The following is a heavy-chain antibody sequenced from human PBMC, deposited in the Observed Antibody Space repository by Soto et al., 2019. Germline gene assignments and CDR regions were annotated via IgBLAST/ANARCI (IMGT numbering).Heavy chain of an antibody. CDR3: AMQHIAAAGKPFDY. Sequence: EVQLVESGGGLVQPGGSLRLSCAASGFTFSSYWMSWVRQAPGKGLEWVANIKQDGSEKYYVDSVKGRFTISRDNAKNSLYLQMNSLRAEDTAVYYCAMQHIAAAGKPFDYWGQGTLVTVSS. V-gene: IGHV3-7*05. J-gene: IGHJ4*02. D-gene: IGHD6-13*01. CDR2: IKQDGSEK. CDR1: GFTFSSYW.